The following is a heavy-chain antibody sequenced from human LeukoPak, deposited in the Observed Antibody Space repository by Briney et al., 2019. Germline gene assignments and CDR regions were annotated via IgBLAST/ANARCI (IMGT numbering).Heavy chain of an antibody. Sequence: SETLSLTCTVSGYSISSGYYWGWIRQPPGKGLEWIGSIYHSGSTYYNPSLKSRVTISVDTSKNQFSLKLSSVTAADTAVYYCARDRDGPVDYWGQGTLVTVSS. CDR1: GYSISSGYY. J-gene: IGHJ4*02. V-gene: IGHV4-38-2*02. CDR2: IYHSGST. CDR3: ARDRDGPVDY.